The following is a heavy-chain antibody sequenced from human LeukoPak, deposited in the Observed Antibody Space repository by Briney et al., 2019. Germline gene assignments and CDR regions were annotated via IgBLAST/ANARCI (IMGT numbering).Heavy chain of an antibody. D-gene: IGHD6-6*01. CDR1: GYTFTGYY. Sequence: GASVKVSCKASGYTFTGYYMHWVRQAPGQGLEWMGWISAYNGNTNYAQKLQGRVTMTTDTSTSTAYMELRSLRSDDTAVYYCARGTTYSSSNWFDPWGQGTLVTVSS. CDR3: ARGTTYSSSNWFDP. CDR2: ISAYNGNT. J-gene: IGHJ5*02. V-gene: IGHV1-18*04.